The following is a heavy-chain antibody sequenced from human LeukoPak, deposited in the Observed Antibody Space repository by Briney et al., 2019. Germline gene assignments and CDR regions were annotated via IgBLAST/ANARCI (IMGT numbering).Heavy chain of an antibody. CDR1: GGSFSGYY. J-gene: IGHJ5*02. CDR2: INHSGST. CDR3: ARGSAVTPYNWFDP. D-gene: IGHD4-17*01. V-gene: IGHV4-34*01. Sequence: PSETLSLTCAVYGGSFSGYYWSWIRQPPGKGLEWIGEINHSGSTNYNPSLKSRVTISVDTSKNQFSLKLSSVTAADTAVYYCARGSAVTPYNWFDPWGQGTLVTVSS.